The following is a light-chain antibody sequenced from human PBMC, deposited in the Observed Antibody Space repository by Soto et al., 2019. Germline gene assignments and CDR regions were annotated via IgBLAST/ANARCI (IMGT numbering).Light chain of an antibody. CDR2: DVT. CDR1: SSDTDDYNR. J-gene: IGLJ1*01. CDR3: SLYTTPDTYI. Sequence: QSVLTQPPSVFGSPGQSVTISCTGTSSDTDDYNRVSWYQQSPGSAPKLIIYDVTHRPSGVPDRFSGSKSGNTASLTISGLQPEDGTDYFCSLYTTPDTYIFGTGTKLTVL. V-gene: IGLV2-18*01.